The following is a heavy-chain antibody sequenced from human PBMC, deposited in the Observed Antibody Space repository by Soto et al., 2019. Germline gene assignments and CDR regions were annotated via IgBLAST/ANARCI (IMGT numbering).Heavy chain of an antibody. D-gene: IGHD5-12*01. J-gene: IGHJ4*02. Sequence: SETLSLTCTVSGGSISSYYWSWIRQPPGKGLEWIGYIYYSGSTNYNPSLKSRVTISVDTSKNQFSLKLSSVTAADTAVYYCAAGGGLPRYYWGQGTLVTVSS. V-gene: IGHV4-59*12. CDR1: GGSISSYY. CDR3: AAGGGLPRYY. CDR2: IYYSGST.